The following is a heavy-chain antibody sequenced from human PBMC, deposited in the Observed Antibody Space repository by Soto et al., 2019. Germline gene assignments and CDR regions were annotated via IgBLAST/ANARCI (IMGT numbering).Heavy chain of an antibody. V-gene: IGHV3-33*01. CDR1: GFTFSSYG. CDR3: ARDGEGRPWRGY. CDR2: IWYDGSNK. J-gene: IGHJ4*02. Sequence: QVQLVESGGGVVQPGRSLRLSCAASGFTFSSYGMHWVRQAPGKGLEWVAVIWYDGSNKYYADSVKGRFTISRDNSKNRLYLQMTSLRAEDTAVYSCARDGEGRPWRGYWGQGTLVTVSS. D-gene: IGHD7-27*01.